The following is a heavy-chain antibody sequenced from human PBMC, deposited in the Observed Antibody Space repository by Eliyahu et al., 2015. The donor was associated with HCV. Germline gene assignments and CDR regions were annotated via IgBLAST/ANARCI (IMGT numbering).Heavy chain of an antibody. D-gene: IGHD6-13*01. J-gene: IGHJ3*02. CDR3: ARDPDSGQQLGGWQAFHI. V-gene: IGHV4-61*01. CDR2: IYDSGNT. CDR1: GGXVXSGXYN. Sequence: QVQLQESGPGLVKPSETLSLTCTVSGGXVXSGXYNWSWIRQPPGKGLEWIGYIYDSGNTDYNPSFKSRVTISMDTSNNQFSLRLTSVTAADTAVYYCARDPDSGQQLGGWQAFHIWGQGTMVTVS.